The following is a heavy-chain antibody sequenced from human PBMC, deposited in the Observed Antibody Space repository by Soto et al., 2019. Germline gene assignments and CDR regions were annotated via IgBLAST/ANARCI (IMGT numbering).Heavy chain of an antibody. V-gene: IGHV1-69*02. CDR3: ARSIQEYIGVAGPKDIWFDP. Sequence: QVQLVQSGAEVKRPGSSVKVSCQTSGGTFRTYTINWVRQAPGQGLEWMGRIIPILDVANYAQKFQGRVTITADKSTSTATMELRSLRSEDTAVYYFARSIQEYIGVAGPKDIWFDPWGQGTLVTVSS. D-gene: IGHD6-19*01. CDR1: GGTFRTYT. CDR2: IIPILDVA. J-gene: IGHJ5*02.